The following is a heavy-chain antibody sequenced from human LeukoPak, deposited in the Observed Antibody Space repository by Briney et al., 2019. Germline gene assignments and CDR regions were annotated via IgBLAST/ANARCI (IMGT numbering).Heavy chain of an antibody. CDR3: ARDPKNIYCSGGSCYLSDAFDI. J-gene: IGHJ3*02. V-gene: IGHV3-7*01. Sequence: PGGSLRLSCAASGFTFSSYWMSWVRQAPGKGLEWVANIKQDGSEKYYVDSVKGRFTISRDNAKNSLYLQMNSLRAEDTAVYYCARDPKNIYCSGGSCYLSDAFDIWGQGTMVTVSS. D-gene: IGHD2-15*01. CDR1: GFTFSSYW. CDR2: IKQDGSEK.